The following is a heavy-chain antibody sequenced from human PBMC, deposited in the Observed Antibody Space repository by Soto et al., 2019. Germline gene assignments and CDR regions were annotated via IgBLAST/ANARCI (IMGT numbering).Heavy chain of an antibody. Sequence: ESLRLSCAASGFPFSSYSMNWVRQTPVKGLEWDTSISSSSSYIYYADSVKSRFTISSNNAKNSLYLQMNSLRAEDTAVYYCARVLEPALFDYWGQGTRGTV. V-gene: IGHV3-21*01. CDR3: ARVLEPALFDY. J-gene: IGHJ4*02. CDR1: GFPFSSYS. CDR2: ISSSSSYI. D-gene: IGHD1-1*01.